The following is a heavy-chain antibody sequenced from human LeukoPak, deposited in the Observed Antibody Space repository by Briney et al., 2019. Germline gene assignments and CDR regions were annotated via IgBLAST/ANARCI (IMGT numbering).Heavy chain of an antibody. D-gene: IGHD3-22*01. J-gene: IGHJ2*01. CDR1: GGSISSYY. Sequence: PSETLSLTCTVSGGSISSYYWSWIRQPPGKGLEWIGYIYYSGSTNYNPSLKSRVTISVDTSKNQFSLKLSSVTAADTAVYYCAGGAHCYYDSSGSCWYFDLWGRGTLVTVSS. CDR2: IYYSGST. V-gene: IGHV4-59*08. CDR3: AGGAHCYYDSSGSCWYFDL.